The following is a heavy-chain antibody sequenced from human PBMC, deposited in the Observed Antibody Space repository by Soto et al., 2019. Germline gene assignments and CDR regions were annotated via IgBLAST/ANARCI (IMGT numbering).Heavy chain of an antibody. CDR3: ARGASMDV. J-gene: IGHJ6*03. CDR2: MNPKSGNT. CDR1: GYTFSSYD. V-gene: IGHV1-8*01. Sequence: QVQLVQSGAEVKKPGASVKVSCKASGYTFSSYDINWVRQATGQGLEWMGWMNPKSGNTGYVQKFQDRVTMTRDTSKNTAYMELSGLRSEDTAVYYCARGASMDVWGKGTTVTVSS.